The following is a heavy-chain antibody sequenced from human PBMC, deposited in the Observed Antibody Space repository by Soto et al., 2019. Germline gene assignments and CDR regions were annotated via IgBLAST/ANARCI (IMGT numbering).Heavy chain of an antibody. CDR3: AREGTPTSFGP. V-gene: IGHV4-30-4*01. CDR1: VGSISSGYFY. J-gene: IGHJ5*02. Sequence: QVQLQESGPGLVKPSQTLSLTCTVSVGSISSGYFYWSWIRQPPGKGLEWIGFIYHTGSTYYNPSLKSRLTMSIDTSKNQFSLKLTSVIVADTAVYFCAREGTPTSFGPWGQGTLVTVSS. D-gene: IGHD2-15*01. CDR2: IYHTGST.